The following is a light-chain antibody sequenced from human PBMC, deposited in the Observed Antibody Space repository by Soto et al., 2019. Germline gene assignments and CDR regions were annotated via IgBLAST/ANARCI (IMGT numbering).Light chain of an antibody. V-gene: IGKV3-20*01. CDR1: QSVSSNY. CDR2: VAS. J-gene: IGKJ1*01. CDR3: QQYGTSPRT. Sequence: EIVLTQSPGTLSLSPGERATLSCRASQSVSSNYLAWYQQKRGQAPRLLIYVASSRATGIPTRFSGSGSGTNFTLTIRRLEPEDFAVYYCQQYGTSPRTFGQGTKVEI.